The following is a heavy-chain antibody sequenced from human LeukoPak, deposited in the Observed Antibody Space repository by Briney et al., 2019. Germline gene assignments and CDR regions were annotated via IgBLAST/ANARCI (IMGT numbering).Heavy chain of an antibody. J-gene: IGHJ4*02. CDR3: ARSTSGYDILTGPDY. D-gene: IGHD3-9*01. V-gene: IGHV3-21*01. CDR2: ISSSSSYI. Sequence: GGSLRLSCAASGFTFSSYSMNWVRQAPGKGLEWVSSISSSSSYIYYADSVKGRFTIPRDNAKNSLYLQMNSLRAEDTAVYYCARSTSGYDILTGPDYWGQGTLVTVSS. CDR1: GFTFSSYS.